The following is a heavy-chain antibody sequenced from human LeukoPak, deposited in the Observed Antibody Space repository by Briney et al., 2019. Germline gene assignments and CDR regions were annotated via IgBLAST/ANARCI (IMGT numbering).Heavy chain of an antibody. CDR3: ARARYDSSGYSFDY. CDR1: EFTLSSYG. J-gene: IGHJ4*02. V-gene: IGHV3-30*03. D-gene: IGHD3-22*01. Sequence: GGSLRLSCAASEFTLSSYGMHWVRQAPGKRLEWVAVISYDGSNKYYADSVKGRFTISRENAKNSMYLQMNSLRAGDTAVYYCARARYDSSGYSFDYWGQGTLVTVSS. CDR2: ISYDGSNK.